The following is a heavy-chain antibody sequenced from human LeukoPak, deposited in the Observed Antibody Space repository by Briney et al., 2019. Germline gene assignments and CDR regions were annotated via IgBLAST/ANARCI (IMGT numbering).Heavy chain of an antibody. J-gene: IGHJ6*02. CDR2: ISYDGSNK. D-gene: IGHD3-10*01. Sequence: GGSLRLSCAASGFTFSSYAMHWVRQAPGKGLEWVAVISYDGSNKYYADSVKGRFTIPRDNSKNTLYLQMNSLRAEDTAVYYCARAGNGFLMTPGPYYYYYGMDVWGQGTTVTVSS. V-gene: IGHV3-30-3*01. CDR1: GFTFSSYA. CDR3: ARAGNGFLMTPGPYYYYYGMDV.